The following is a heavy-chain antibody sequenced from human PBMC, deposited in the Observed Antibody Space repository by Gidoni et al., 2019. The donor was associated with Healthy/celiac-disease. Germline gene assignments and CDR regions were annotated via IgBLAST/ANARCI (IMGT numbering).Heavy chain of an antibody. Sequence: QVQLVQSGAEVKKPGASVKVSCKASGYTFTSYYIHWVRQAPGQGLEWMGIINPSGGSTSDAQKFQGRVTMTRYTSTSTVYMELSSLRSEDTAVYYCAKAAQYYYDSSGPGQYYFDYWGQGTLVTVSS. D-gene: IGHD3-22*01. CDR2: INPSGGST. J-gene: IGHJ4*02. CDR1: GYTFTSYY. V-gene: IGHV1-46*03. CDR3: AKAAQYYYDSSGPGQYYFDY.